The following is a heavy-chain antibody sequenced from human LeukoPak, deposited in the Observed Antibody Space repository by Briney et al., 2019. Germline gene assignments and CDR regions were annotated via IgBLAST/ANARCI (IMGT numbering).Heavy chain of an antibody. Sequence: RGSLRLSCAASGFTFRSNWMNWVRQAPGKGLEWVAHVQPDGSAKIYADSVKGRFTISRDNAKDSVYLQMNSLRVEDTAVYYCARDFFGWSSLGHWGQGTLVTVSS. J-gene: IGHJ1*01. CDR2: VQPDGSAK. D-gene: IGHD6-19*01. CDR3: ARDFFGWSSLGH. CDR1: GFTFRSNW. V-gene: IGHV3-7*01.